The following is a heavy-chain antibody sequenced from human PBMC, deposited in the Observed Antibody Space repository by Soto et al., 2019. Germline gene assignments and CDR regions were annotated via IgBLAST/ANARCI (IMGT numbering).Heavy chain of an antibody. D-gene: IGHD3-10*01. CDR2: ISGGGDGT. V-gene: IGHV3-23*01. CDR3: ARKVPGSTTRPDYWYFDL. CDR1: GFTFISYA. J-gene: IGHJ2*01. Sequence: EVQLLESGGGLVQPGGSLRLSCAASGFTFISYAMNWVRQAPGKGLQWVSAISGGGDGTFYADSVKGRFTISRDNSWNTVTLQMNSLGADDTAVYYCARKVPGSTTRPDYWYFDLWGRGTLVTVSS.